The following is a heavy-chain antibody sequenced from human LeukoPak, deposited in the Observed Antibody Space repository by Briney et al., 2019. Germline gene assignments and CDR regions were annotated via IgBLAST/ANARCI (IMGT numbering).Heavy chain of an antibody. CDR3: ARGPGGGSYSDAFDI. V-gene: IGHV4-59*01. D-gene: IGHD1-26*01. J-gene: IGHJ3*02. Sequence: SVTLSLTCTVSGDSISSYYWSWIRQPPGKGLEWIAYIYYSGSTSYNPSLKSRVTISTNTSKKQFSLKLSSVTAADTAVYYCARGPGGGSYSDAFDIWGQGTMVTVPS. CDR2: IYYSGST. CDR1: GDSISSYY.